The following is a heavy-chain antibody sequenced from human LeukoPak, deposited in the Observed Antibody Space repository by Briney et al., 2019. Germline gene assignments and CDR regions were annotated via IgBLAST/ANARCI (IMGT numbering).Heavy chain of an antibody. V-gene: IGHV3-7*04. J-gene: IGHJ4*02. D-gene: IGHD6-13*01. Sequence: GGSLRLSCEASGFTFANAWVSWVRQAPGKGLEWVANIKQDGSEKYYVDSVKGRFTISRDNAKNSLYLQMNSLRAEDTAVYYCARDGQQLGFWGQGTLVTVSS. CDR2: IKQDGSEK. CDR1: GFTFANAW. CDR3: ARDGQQLGF.